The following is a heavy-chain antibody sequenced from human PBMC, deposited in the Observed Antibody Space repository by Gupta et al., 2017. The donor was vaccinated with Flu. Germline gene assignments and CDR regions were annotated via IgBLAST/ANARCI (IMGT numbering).Heavy chain of an antibody. CDR3: GSHRGPASDFDY. V-gene: IGHV4-31*02. D-gene: IGHD3-16*01. CDR2: NYNTGTT. Sequence: GHYWNWISQRQGKGLEWLGYNYNTGTTFYNAHLKGRVTISLDRSKNQFSVSLGSVTAADTAVYYCGSHRGPASDFDYWGQGALVTVSS. CDR1: GHY. J-gene: IGHJ4*02.